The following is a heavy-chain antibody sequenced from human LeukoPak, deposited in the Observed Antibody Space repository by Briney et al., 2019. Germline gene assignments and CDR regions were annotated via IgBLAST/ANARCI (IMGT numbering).Heavy chain of an antibody. V-gene: IGHV3-72*01. Sequence: GGSLRLSCAASGFTFSDHYMDWVRQAPGKGLEWVGRTRNKANSYTTEYAASVKGRFTISRDDSKNSLYLQMNSLKTEDTAVYYCARVSKARGAFDIWGQGTMVTVSS. J-gene: IGHJ3*02. CDR2: TRNKANSYTT. D-gene: IGHD4-11*01. CDR1: GFTFSDHY. CDR3: ARVSKARGAFDI.